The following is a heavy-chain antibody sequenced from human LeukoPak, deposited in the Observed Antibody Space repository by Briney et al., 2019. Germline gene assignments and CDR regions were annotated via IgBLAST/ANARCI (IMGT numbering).Heavy chain of an antibody. J-gene: IGHJ6*02. V-gene: IGHV3-23*01. CDR1: GFTFSSYA. Sequence: QAGGSLRLSCAASGFTFSSYAMSWVRQAPGKGLEWVSAISGSGASTYYADSVRGRFTISRDNSKNTLYLHMSSLRAEDTAAYYCAKECSGGSCYSAGQSYYYGMDVWGQGTTVTVSS. CDR2: ISGSGAST. CDR3: AKECSGGSCYSAGQSYYYGMDV. D-gene: IGHD2-15*01.